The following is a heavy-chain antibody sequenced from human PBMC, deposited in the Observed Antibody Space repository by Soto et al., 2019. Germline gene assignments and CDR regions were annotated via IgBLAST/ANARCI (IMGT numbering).Heavy chain of an antibody. D-gene: IGHD6-6*01. CDR2: ISSSSSSA. V-gene: IGHV3-48*01. J-gene: IGHJ5*02. CDR3: ERPRSSSVLSWFDP. Sequence: GGSLSLSCVGSGFTFSSYAMTWVRQAPGKGLEWVPYISSSSSSAYYADSVKGRFTISRDNAKNSLYLQMNSLRAEDTAVYYCERPRSSSVLSWFDPWGQGTLVTVSS. CDR1: GFTFSSYA.